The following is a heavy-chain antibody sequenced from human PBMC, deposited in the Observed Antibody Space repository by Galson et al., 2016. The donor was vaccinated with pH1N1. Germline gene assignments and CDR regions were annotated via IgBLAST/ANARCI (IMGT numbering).Heavy chain of an antibody. CDR1: GDSIRSSTFY. Sequence: SETLSLTCSVSGDSIRSSTFYWGWTRQPPGQGLEWIGSFFYSENTYYNPSLKGRVTISVDASTNQFSPKLNSVTAADTAVYYCARHRLVRDISMGGWFDPWGQGTQVSVSS. CDR2: FFYSENT. CDR3: ARHRLVRDISMGGWFDP. V-gene: IGHV4-39*01. D-gene: IGHD1-26*01. J-gene: IGHJ5*02.